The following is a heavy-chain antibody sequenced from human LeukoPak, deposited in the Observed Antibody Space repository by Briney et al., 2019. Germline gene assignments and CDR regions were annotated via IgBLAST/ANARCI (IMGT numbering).Heavy chain of an antibody. V-gene: IGHV5-51*01. J-gene: IGHJ6*02. CDR3: ASAYCSSTSCYGDYYGMDV. CDR2: IYPGDSDT. Sequence: GESLKISCKGSGYSFTSYWFGWVRQMPGKGLEWMGIIYPGDSDTRYSPSFQGQVTISADKSISTAYLQWSSLKASDTAMYYCASAYCSSTSCYGDYYGMDVWGQGTTVTVSS. D-gene: IGHD2-2*01. CDR1: GYSFTSYW.